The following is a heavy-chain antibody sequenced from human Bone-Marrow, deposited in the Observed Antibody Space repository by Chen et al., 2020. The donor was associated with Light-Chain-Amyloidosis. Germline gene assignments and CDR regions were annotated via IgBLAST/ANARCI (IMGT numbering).Heavy chain of an antibody. CDR2: IYAIDSQV. Sequence: EVQLVQSGAEVKKPGDSLKISCKASGYTFTRYWIAWFRQMPGKGLEWMGIIYAIDSQVRYSPSFQGQVSMSVEKSSTTAYLQWSSLKASYSAMYFCARTSGDYYDSAGSPFDPWGQGSLVTVSS. CDR1: GYTFTRYW. V-gene: IGHV5-51*03. J-gene: IGHJ5*02. D-gene: IGHD3-22*01. CDR3: ARTSGDYYDSAGSPFDP.